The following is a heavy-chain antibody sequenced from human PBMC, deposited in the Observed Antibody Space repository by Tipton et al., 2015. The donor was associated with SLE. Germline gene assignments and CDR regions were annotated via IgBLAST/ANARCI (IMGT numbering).Heavy chain of an antibody. Sequence: SLRLSCAASGFTFSSYGMHWVRQAPGKGLEWVSGINWNGGSTGYADSVKGRFTISRDNAKNSLYLQMNSLRAEDTALYYCARARLLAVAASFDYWGQGTLVTVSS. D-gene: IGHD6-19*01. CDR2: INWNGGST. J-gene: IGHJ4*02. V-gene: IGHV3-20*04. CDR1: GFTFSSYG. CDR3: ARARLLAVAASFDY.